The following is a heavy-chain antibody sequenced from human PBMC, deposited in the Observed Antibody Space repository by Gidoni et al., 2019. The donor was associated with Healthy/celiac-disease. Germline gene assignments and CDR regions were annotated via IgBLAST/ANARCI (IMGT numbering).Heavy chain of an antibody. CDR3: ARDLRGQLVYYYYGMDV. V-gene: IGHV1-69*08. J-gene: IGHJ6*02. Sequence: QVQLVQSGAEVKKPGSSVKVSCKASGGTFSSYTISWVRQAPGQGLEWMGRIIPILGIANYAQKFQGRVTITADKSTSTAYMELSSLRSEDTAVYYCARDLRGQLVYYYYGMDVWGQGTTVTVSS. CDR2: IIPILGIA. CDR1: GGTFSSYT. D-gene: IGHD6-6*01.